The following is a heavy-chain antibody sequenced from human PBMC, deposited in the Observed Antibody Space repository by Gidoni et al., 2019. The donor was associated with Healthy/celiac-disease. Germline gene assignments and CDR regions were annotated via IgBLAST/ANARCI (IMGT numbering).Heavy chain of an antibody. CDR1: GFPFSSYG. J-gene: IGHJ3*02. Sequence: QVQLVESGGGVVQPGRSLSLSCAASGFPFSSYGMHWVRQAPGKGLEWVAGIWYDGSNKYYADSVKGRFTISRDNSKNTLYLQMNSLRSEDTAVYYCARDLRFFAFDIWGQGTMVTVSS. CDR3: ARDLRFFAFDI. D-gene: IGHD3-3*01. CDR2: IWYDGSNK. V-gene: IGHV3-33*01.